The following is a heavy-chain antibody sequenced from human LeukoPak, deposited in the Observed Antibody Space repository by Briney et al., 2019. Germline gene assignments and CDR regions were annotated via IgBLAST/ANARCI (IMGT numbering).Heavy chain of an antibody. V-gene: IGHV3-74*01. CDR1: GFAFSEYW. D-gene: IGHD3-10*01. Sequence: GGSLRLSCAGSGFAFSEYWMHWARQTPEKGLMWVSRINDGGTYTAYADSVKGRFAVSRDNAENTLYLQMDSLTVEDTGLYYCVREIKIMGFRAFDYWGQGTPVAVSS. CDR2: INDGGTYT. J-gene: IGHJ4*02. CDR3: VREIKIMGFRAFDY.